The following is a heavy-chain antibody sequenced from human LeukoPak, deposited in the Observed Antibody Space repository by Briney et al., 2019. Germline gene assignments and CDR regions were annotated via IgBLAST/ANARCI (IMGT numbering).Heavy chain of an antibody. CDR1: GYTVTGYY. CDR3: ARDERRPYYDSSGYSHLDDY. J-gene: IGHJ4*02. CDR2: INPNSDGT. D-gene: IGHD3-22*01. Sequence: GASVKVSCKSSGYTVTGYYMYWVRQAPGQGLEWMGWINPNSDGTNYAQKFQGRVTMTRDTSISTAYMELSRLRSDDTAVYYCARDERRPYYDSSGYSHLDDYWGQGTLVTVSS. V-gene: IGHV1-2*02.